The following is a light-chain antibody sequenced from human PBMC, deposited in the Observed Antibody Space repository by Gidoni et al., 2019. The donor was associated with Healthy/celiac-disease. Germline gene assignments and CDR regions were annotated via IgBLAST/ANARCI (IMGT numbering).Light chain of an antibody. CDR3: QQRSNWHGQLT. CDR1: QSVSSY. CDR2: DAS. Sequence: EIVLTQSPATLSLSPGERATLSCRASQSVSSYLAWYQQKPGQAPRLLIYDASNRATGIPARFSGSGSGTDFTLTISSLEPEDFAVYYCQQRSNWHGQLTFGGXTKVEIK. V-gene: IGKV3-11*01. J-gene: IGKJ4*01.